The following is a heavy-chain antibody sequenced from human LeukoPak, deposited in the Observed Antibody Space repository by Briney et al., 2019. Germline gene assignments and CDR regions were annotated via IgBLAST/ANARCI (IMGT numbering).Heavy chain of an antibody. Sequence: GGSLRLSCVASGFTFSNYAMTWVRQAPGKGLEWVSCIIGSGGTTYYADSVKGRFTISRDNSKNTVYLQMYGLRAEDTAVYYCACASYGDYGGDGYWGQGTLVTVSS. D-gene: IGHD4-17*01. V-gene: IGHV3-23*01. CDR2: IIGSGGTT. CDR1: GFTFSNYA. J-gene: IGHJ4*02. CDR3: ACASYGDYGGDGY.